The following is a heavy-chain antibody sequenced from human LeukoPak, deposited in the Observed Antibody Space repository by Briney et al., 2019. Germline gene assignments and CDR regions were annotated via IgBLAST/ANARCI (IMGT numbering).Heavy chain of an antibody. Sequence: GGSLRLSCAASGFTFSTYGMSWVRQAPGKGLEWVSAISGSAFGTYYADSVKGRFTISRDNAKNSLYLQMNSLRAEDTAVYYCARDRFSWLRDHDYWGQGTLVTVSS. J-gene: IGHJ4*02. CDR3: ARDRFSWLRDHDY. CDR1: GFTFSTYG. D-gene: IGHD3-9*01. CDR2: ISGSAFGT. V-gene: IGHV3-23*01.